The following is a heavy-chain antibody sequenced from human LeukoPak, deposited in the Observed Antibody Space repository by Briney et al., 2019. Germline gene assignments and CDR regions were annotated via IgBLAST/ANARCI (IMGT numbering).Heavy chain of an antibody. V-gene: IGHV3-7*01. J-gene: IGHJ4*02. D-gene: IGHD6-6*01. CDR3: ARAPLWTITARPFDY. CDR2: IKQDGSEK. Sequence: GGSLRLSCAASGFTFSSYWMSWVRQAPGKGLEWVANIKQDGSEKYYVDSVKGRFTISRDNAKNSLYLQMNSLRAEDTAVYYCARAPLWTITARPFDYWGQGTLVTVSS. CDR1: GFTFSSYW.